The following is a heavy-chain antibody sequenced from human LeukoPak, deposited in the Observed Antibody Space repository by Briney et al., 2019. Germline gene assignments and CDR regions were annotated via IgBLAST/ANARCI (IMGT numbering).Heavy chain of an antibody. CDR3: ARDQMARVGYSYLYDFDY. D-gene: IGHD5-24*01. J-gene: IGHJ4*02. Sequence: PGGSLRLSCAASGFXFSSYSINWVRQAPGKGLEWVSSITSSSSYIYYADSVKGRFTISRDNAKNSLYLQMNSLRAEDTAVYYCARDQMARVGYSYLYDFDYWGQGTLVTVSS. CDR1: GFXFSSYS. V-gene: IGHV3-21*01. CDR2: ITSSSSYI.